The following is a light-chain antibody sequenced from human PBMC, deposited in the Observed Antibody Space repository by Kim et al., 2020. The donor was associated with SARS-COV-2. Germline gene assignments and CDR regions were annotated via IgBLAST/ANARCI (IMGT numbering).Light chain of an antibody. Sequence: MTFTFTGTGSAVGGDNYVSGYQHHPGTAPDPMFYDVVNRPSGVFIPFSGSESGNTASLTISGPQAEDEADYYCSSYTSSSTPNYVFGTGTKVTVL. CDR2: DVV. V-gene: IGLV2-14*03. J-gene: IGLJ1*01. CDR1: GSAVGGDNY. CDR3: SSYTSSSTPNYV.